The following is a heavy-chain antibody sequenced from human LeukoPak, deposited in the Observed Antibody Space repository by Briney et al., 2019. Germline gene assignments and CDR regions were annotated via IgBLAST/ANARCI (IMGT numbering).Heavy chain of an antibody. J-gene: IGHJ4*02. CDR3: ARSGYGDFDY. Sequence: GGSLRLSCAASGFTFSSYAMNWVRQAPGKGLEWVSYISSSGSTIYYADSVKGRFTISRDNAKNSLYLQMNSQRVDDTAVYYCARSGYGDFDYWGQGARVTVSS. D-gene: IGHD5-12*01. CDR1: GFTFSSYA. CDR2: ISSSGSTI. V-gene: IGHV3-48*03.